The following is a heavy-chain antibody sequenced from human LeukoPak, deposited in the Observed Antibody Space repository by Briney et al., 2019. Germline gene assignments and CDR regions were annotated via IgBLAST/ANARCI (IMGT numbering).Heavy chain of an antibody. D-gene: IGHD3-22*01. Sequence: QAPGQGLEWMGWXSAYNGNTNYAQKLQGRVAMTTDTSTSTAYMELRSLRSDDTAVYYCARVKGSGYFWYYYYGMDVWGQGTTVTVSS. J-gene: IGHJ6*02. CDR2: XSAYNGNT. CDR3: ARVKGSGYFWYYYYGMDV. V-gene: IGHV1-18*01.